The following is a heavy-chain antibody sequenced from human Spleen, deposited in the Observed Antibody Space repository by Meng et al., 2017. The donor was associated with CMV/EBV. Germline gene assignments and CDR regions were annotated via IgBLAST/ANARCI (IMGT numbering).Heavy chain of an antibody. CDR2: IYHSGST. Sequence: QVQLQESGPGLVKPSGPLSLTCAVPGGSTSSINLWTWVRQVPGKGLEWIGEIYHSGSTNYNPSLKSRVTISVDKFKNQFSLKLGSVTAADTAVYYCARIERRRILKYCGSDCSTTDYWGQGTLVTVSS. V-gene: IGHV4-4*02. J-gene: IGHJ4*02. CDR1: GGSTSSINL. CDR3: ARIERRRILKYCGSDCSTTDY. D-gene: IGHD2-21*02.